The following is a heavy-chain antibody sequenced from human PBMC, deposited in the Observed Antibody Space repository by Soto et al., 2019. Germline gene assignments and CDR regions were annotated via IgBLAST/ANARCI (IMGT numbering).Heavy chain of an antibody. D-gene: IGHD1-7*01. CDR3: AHRLVRDELYGMDV. Sequence: QITLKESGPPRVKPTETLTLTCSFSGFSLSTETVGVGWIRQPPGKALEWLAFIYWDDVQRYSPSLQSRLTITKAPSKNQVVLIMTNMDPVDTATYYCAHRLVRDELYGMDVWGQGTTVTVSS. CDR1: GFSLSTETVG. CDR2: IYWDDVQ. J-gene: IGHJ6*02. V-gene: IGHV2-5*02.